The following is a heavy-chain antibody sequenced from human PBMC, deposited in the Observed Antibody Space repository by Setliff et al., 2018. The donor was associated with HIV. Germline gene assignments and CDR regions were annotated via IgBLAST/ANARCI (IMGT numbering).Heavy chain of an antibody. CDR3: ARWGSGSYERVFDY. J-gene: IGHJ4*02. V-gene: IGHV3-21*06. CDR2: ISSSGTYM. CDR1: GFNFNTYS. Sequence: PGGSLRLSCAASGFNFNTYSMNWVRQAPGKGLVSVASISSSGTYMYYGDSLKGRFTISRDNARNSLSLQLNSLRADDTAVYFCARWGSGSYERVFDYWGQGMLVTVSS. D-gene: IGHD1-26*01.